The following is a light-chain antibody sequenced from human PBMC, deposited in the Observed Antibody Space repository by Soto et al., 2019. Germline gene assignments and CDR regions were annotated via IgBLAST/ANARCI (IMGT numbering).Light chain of an antibody. Sequence: EIVLTQSPGTLSLSPGERVTVSCGASQSVGNNYLAWYQQKVGQAPRLLIHAASSRATGIPARFSGSGSGTDFTLTINRLEPEDFAVYYCQQYASSPLTFGGGTKVEIK. CDR3: QQYASSPLT. CDR2: AAS. CDR1: QSVGNNY. V-gene: IGKV3-20*01. J-gene: IGKJ4*01.